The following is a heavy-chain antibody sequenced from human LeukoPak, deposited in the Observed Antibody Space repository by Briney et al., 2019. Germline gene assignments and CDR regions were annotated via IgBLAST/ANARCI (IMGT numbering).Heavy chain of an antibody. J-gene: IGHJ4*02. Sequence: GGSLRLTCRPAGYTFSGNAMSWVGQAPGKGLEWVSAISGSGGSTYYADSVKGRFTISRDNSKNTLYLQTNSLRAEDTAVYYCAKDPGSSWYLGYWGQGPLVTVSS. CDR3: AKDPGSSWYLGY. CDR2: ISGSGGST. D-gene: IGHD6-13*01. V-gene: IGHV3-23*01. CDR1: GYTFSGNA.